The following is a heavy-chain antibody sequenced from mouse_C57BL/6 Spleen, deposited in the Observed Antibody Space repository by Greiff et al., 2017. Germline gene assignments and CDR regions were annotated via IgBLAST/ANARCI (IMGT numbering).Heavy chain of an antibody. Sequence: QVQLQQSGAELVRPGASVKLSCKASGYTFTDYYINWVKQRPGQGLEWIARIYPGSGNTYYNEKFKGKATLTAEKSSSTAYMQLSSLTSEDSAVYCGARGDYDDWFAYWGQGTLVTVSA. CDR1: GYTFTDYY. V-gene: IGHV1-76*01. CDR2: IYPGSGNT. J-gene: IGHJ3*01. CDR3: ARGDYDDWFAY. D-gene: IGHD2-4*01.